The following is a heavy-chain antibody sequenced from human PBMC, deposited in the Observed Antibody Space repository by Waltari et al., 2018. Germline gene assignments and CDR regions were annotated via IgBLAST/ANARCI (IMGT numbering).Heavy chain of an antibody. CDR3: ARDDSDGYNPSDYGMDV. J-gene: IGHJ6*02. D-gene: IGHD4-17*01. V-gene: IGHV1-69*13. CDR1: GGTLSSYA. CDR2: IIPIFGTE. Sequence: QVQLVQSGAEVKKPGSSVKVSCKASGGTLSSYAISCVRQAPGQGLEWMGGIIPIFGTENYERNFQSSVTSTADASTSTAYMELSSLRSEDTAVYYCARDDSDGYNPSDYGMDVWGQGTTVTVSS.